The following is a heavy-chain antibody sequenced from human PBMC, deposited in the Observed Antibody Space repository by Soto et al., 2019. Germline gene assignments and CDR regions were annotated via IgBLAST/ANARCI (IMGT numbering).Heavy chain of an antibody. Sequence: QVQLQQWGAGLLKPSETLSLICVVYGGSFSGYHWSWIRQPPGKGLEWIGEINHSGSTNYTPSLKSRVTISIDTSKNQFSLKLSSVTAADAAVYYCARARDFDCWGQGTLVTVFS. CDR2: INHSGST. V-gene: IGHV4-34*01. CDR3: ARARDFDC. CDR1: GGSFSGYH. J-gene: IGHJ4*02.